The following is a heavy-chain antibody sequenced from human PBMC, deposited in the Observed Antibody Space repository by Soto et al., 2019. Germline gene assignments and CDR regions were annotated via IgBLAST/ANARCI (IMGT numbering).Heavy chain of an antibody. V-gene: IGHV1-2*04. CDR2: INPNSGGT. CDR3: AVISGYCSGGSCRNNWFDP. J-gene: IGHJ5*02. D-gene: IGHD2-15*01. Sequence: ASVKVSCKASGYTFTGYYMHWVRQAPGQGLERMGWINPNSGGTNYAQKFQGWVTMTRDTSISTAYMELSRLRSDDTAVYYCAVISGYCSGGSCRNNWFDPWGQGTLVTVSS. CDR1: GYTFTGYY.